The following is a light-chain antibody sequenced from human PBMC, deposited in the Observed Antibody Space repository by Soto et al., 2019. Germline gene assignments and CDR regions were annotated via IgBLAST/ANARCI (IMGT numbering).Light chain of an antibody. V-gene: IGKV2-28*01. CDR2: LGS. CDR3: MQALQTPLT. CDR1: QSLLDSNGNNH. Sequence: DIVMTQSPLSLPVIPGEPASISCWSSQSLLDSNGNNHLNWYLQKPGQSPQVLIYLGSNRAFGVPDRFSGRGSGTDFTLKISRVEAEDVGVYYCMQALQTPLTFGQGTRLEIK. J-gene: IGKJ5*01.